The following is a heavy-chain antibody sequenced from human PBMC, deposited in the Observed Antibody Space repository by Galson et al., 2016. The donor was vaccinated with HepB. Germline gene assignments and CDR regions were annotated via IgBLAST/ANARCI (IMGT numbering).Heavy chain of an antibody. D-gene: IGHD1-1*01. CDR2: ISGSGSYL. CDR3: SRDPRNVERPDLTYYYGMDV. Sequence: SLRLSCAASGFTFSTYNMNWVRQTPGKGLEWVSSISGSGSYLYYADSVKGRFTISRDNANNSLYLHLSSLRAEDTAVYYCSRDPRNVERPDLTYYYGMDVWGQGTTVTVSS. V-gene: IGHV3-21*01. J-gene: IGHJ6*02. CDR1: GFTFSTYN.